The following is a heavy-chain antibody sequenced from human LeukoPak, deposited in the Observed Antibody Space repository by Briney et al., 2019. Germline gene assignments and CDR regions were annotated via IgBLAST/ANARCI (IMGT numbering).Heavy chain of an antibody. D-gene: IGHD4-17*01. CDR1: GFTVGSNY. CDR2: IYSDGTT. Sequence: GGSLRLSCAASGFTVGSNYMSWVRQAPGKGLEWVSVIYSDGTTYYADSVKGRFTISRDNSKNSLYLQMNSLRAEDTAVYYCASARRHGDYDYWGQGTLVTVSS. J-gene: IGHJ4*02. CDR3: ASARRHGDYDY. V-gene: IGHV3-53*01.